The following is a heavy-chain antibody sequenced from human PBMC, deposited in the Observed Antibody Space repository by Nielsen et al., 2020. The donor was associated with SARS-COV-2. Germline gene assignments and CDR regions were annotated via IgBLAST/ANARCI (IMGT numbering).Heavy chain of an antibody. CDR2: INTYSGSS. J-gene: IGHJ4*02. V-gene: IGHV1-18*04. CDR3: AKTTFSGSYYPAS. D-gene: IGHD1-26*01. CDR1: GYTFVDYG. Sequence: ASVKVSCKTSGYTFVDYGISWVRQAPGQGLGWVGWINTYSGSSQYAQKYQGRVTMTTDTSTSTVYVELSSLTSDDTAVYYCAKTTFSGSYYPASWGQGTLVTVSS.